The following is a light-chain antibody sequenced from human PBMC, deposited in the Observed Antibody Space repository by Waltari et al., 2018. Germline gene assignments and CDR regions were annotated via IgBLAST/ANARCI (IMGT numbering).Light chain of an antibody. V-gene: IGKV4-1*01. Sequence: DIVMTQSPDSLAVSLGERATIKCKYLQSLLYSSNNKNYLACYQQKPGQPPKLLIYWASTRESGGPDRFSGSGSGTDVTLTISSLQAEDVAIYYCQQYYSTLVFGQGTKLEIK. CDR3: QQYYSTLV. CDR2: WAS. J-gene: IGKJ2*01. CDR1: QSLLYSSNNKNY.